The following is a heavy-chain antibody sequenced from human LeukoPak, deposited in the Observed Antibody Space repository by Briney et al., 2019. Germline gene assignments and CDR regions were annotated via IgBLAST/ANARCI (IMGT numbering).Heavy chain of an antibody. CDR3: TVVPAAIFPYYFDY. CDR1: GFTFSNYL. Sequence: GGSLRLSCAASGFTFSNYLMSWFRQAPGKGLEWVGFIRSKAYGGTTEYAASVKGRFTISRDDSKSIAYLQMNSLKTEDTAVYYCTVVPAAIFPYYFDYWGQGTLVTVSS. V-gene: IGHV3-49*03. D-gene: IGHD2-2*01. J-gene: IGHJ4*02. CDR2: IRSKAYGGTT.